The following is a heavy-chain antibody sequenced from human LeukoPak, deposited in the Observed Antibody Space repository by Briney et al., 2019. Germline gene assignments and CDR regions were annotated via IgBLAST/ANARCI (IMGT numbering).Heavy chain of an antibody. CDR1: GSTFSSYE. Sequence: GRSLTLSCSISGSTFSSYETNCVRQAPRRWMEWVSYIISSGRTTNHADSVKSPSTISRPNPKNSLYLQMNSLRAEDTAVYYCDRVGYGGYGFDDYWGQGTLVTVSS. J-gene: IGHJ4*02. V-gene: IGHV3-48*03. CDR2: IISSGRTT. D-gene: IGHD5-12*01. CDR3: DRVGYGGYGFDDY.